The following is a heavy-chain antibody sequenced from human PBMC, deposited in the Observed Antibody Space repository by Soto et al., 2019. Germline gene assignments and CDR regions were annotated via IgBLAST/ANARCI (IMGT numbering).Heavy chain of an antibody. D-gene: IGHD2-15*01. J-gene: IGHJ4*02. CDR1: GGTFSSYT. V-gene: IGHV1-69*04. Sequence: SVKVSCKASGGTFSSYTISWVRQAPGQGLEWMGRIIPILGIANYAQKFQGRVTITADKSTSTAYMELSSRRSEDTAVYYCARDPRGNLGVGDVYWGRGPLVTVSS. CDR3: ARDPRGNLGVGDVY. CDR2: IIPILGIA.